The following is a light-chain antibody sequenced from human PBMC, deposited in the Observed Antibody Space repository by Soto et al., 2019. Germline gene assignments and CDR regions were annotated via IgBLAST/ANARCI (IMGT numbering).Light chain of an antibody. CDR2: DVT. CDR3: CSYTGTYV. V-gene: IGLV2-11*01. J-gene: IGLJ1*01. Sequence: QSALTQPRSVSGSPGQSVTISCTGTSSDVGGHNYVSWYQQHPGNAPKLMIYDVTKRPSGVPDRFSGSKSGNTASLTISGLQAEDEADYYCCSYTGTYVFGTGTKLTVL. CDR1: SSDVGGHNY.